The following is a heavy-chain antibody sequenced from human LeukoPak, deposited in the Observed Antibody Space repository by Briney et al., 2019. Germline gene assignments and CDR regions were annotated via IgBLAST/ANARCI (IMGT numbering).Heavy chain of an antibody. Sequence: GGSLRLSCAASGFTFSSYSMNWVRQAPGKGLEWVSSISSSSGYIYYADSVKGRFTISRDNAKNSLYLQMNSLRAEDTAVYYCARDHLDMVNFDYWGQGTLVTVSS. V-gene: IGHV3-21*01. CDR1: GFTFSSYS. CDR3: ARDHLDMVNFDY. CDR2: ISSSSGYI. J-gene: IGHJ4*02. D-gene: IGHD5-18*01.